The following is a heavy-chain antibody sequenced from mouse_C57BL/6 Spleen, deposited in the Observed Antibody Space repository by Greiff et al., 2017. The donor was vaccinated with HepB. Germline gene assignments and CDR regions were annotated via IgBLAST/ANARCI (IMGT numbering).Heavy chain of an antibody. CDR2: INPSSGYT. Sequence: VQLQQSGAELARPGASVKMSCKASGYTFTSYTMHWVKQRPGQGLEWIGYINPSSGYTKYNQKFKDKATLTADKSSSTAYMQLSSLTSEDAAVYYWAREDGYPYWYGDVGGTGTTVTVSS. J-gene: IGHJ1*03. D-gene: IGHD2-3*01. V-gene: IGHV1-4*01. CDR3: AREDGYPYWYGDV. CDR1: GYTFTSYT.